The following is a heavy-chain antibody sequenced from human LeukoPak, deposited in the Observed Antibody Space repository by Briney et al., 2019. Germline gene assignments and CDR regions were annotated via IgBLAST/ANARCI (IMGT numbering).Heavy chain of an antibody. D-gene: IGHD4-11*01. Sequence: ASVTVSCKASGYTFTSYYMHWVRQAPGQGLEWMGIINPSGGSTSYAQKFQGRVTMTRDMSTSTVYMELSTLRSEDTAVYYCARMYSNYVFDYWGQGTLVTVSS. CDR2: INPSGGST. CDR1: GYTFTSYY. CDR3: ARMYSNYVFDY. J-gene: IGHJ4*02. V-gene: IGHV1-46*01.